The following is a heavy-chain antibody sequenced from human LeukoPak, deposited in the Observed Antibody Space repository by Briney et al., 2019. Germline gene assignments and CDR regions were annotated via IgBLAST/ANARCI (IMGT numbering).Heavy chain of an antibody. CDR3: ARDLSVREPLLLWFGELWGGIDY. CDR1: GFTFSSYG. D-gene: IGHD3-10*01. V-gene: IGHV3-30*02. Sequence: GGSPRLSCAASGFTFSSYGMHWVRQAPGKGLEWVAFIRYDGSNKYYADSVKGRFTISRDNSKNTLYLQMNSLRAEDTAVYYCARDLSVREPLLLWFGELWGGIDYWGQGTLVTVSS. J-gene: IGHJ4*02. CDR2: IRYDGSNK.